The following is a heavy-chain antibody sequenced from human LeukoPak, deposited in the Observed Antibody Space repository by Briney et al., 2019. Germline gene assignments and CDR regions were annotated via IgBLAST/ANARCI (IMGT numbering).Heavy chain of an antibody. Sequence: ASVKVSYKASGYTFTGYYMHWVRQAPGQGLEWMGWINPNSGGTNYAQKFQGWVTMTRDTSISTAYMELSSLRSEDTAMYYCAMYYYDTSGPYVGAFDIWGQGIMVTVSS. V-gene: IGHV1-2*04. CDR3: AMYYYDTSGPYVGAFDI. CDR2: INPNSGGT. D-gene: IGHD3-22*01. J-gene: IGHJ3*02. CDR1: GYTFTGYY.